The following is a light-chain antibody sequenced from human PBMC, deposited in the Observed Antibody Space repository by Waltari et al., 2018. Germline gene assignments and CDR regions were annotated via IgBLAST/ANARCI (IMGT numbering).Light chain of an antibody. CDR2: QND. Sequence: SYELTQPPSVSVSPGQTASITCSGDKLGAKSVCWYKQRPGQSPVLLIYQNDKRPARIPGRFSGSNAGNTATLTIGGTQPMEEADYYCQAWDGSTGVFGTGTKVTGL. V-gene: IGLV3-1*01. J-gene: IGLJ1*01. CDR3: QAWDGSTGV. CDR1: KLGAKS.